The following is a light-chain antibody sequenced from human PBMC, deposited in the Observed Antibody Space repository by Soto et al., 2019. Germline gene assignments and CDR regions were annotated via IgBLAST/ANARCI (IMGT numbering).Light chain of an antibody. CDR3: QQYNSYPWT. CDR2: DAS. J-gene: IGKJ1*01. V-gene: IGKV1-5*01. Sequence: DIQMTQSPSTLSASGGDRVTITCRASQRISSWLAWYQQKPGKAPKLLIYDASSLESGVPSRFSGSGSGTEFTLTISSLQPDDFATYYCQQYNSYPWTFGQGTKVEIK. CDR1: QRISSW.